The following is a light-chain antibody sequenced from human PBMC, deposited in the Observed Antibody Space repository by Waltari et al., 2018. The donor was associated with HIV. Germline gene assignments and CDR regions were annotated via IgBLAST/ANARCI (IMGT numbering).Light chain of an antibody. CDR1: SSDVGGYNY. CDR3: NSYTSSNTVI. CDR2: EVS. J-gene: IGLJ2*01. Sequence: QSALTQPASVSGSPGQSITISCTGTSSDVGGYNYVSWYQQYPGKAPKLMIYEVSNRPAGVSNRFSGSKSGNTASLTISGLQAEDEADYYGNSYTSSNTVIFGGGTKLTVL. V-gene: IGLV2-14*01.